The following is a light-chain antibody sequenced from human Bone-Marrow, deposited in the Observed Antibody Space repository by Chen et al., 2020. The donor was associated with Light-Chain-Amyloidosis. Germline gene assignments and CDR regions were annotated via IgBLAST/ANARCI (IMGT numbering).Light chain of an antibody. CDR2: DYS. CDR3: QVWDRSSDRPV. V-gene: IGLV3-21*02. Sequence: SYVLTQPSSVSVAPGQTATIACGGNNIGSTSVHWYQQTPGQAPLLVVYDYSDRPSGIPERLSGSNSGNTAMLTISRVEAGDEADYYCQVWDRSSDRPVFGGGTKLTVL. J-gene: IGLJ3*02. CDR1: NIGSTS.